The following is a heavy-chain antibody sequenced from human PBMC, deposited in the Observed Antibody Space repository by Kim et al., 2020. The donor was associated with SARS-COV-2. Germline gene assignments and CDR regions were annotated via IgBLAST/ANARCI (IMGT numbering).Heavy chain of an antibody. D-gene: IGHD5-12*01. Sequence: GGSLRLSCLTSRSIFSSYVIHWVRQAPGKGLEWVAAMSFDGCSTYFADSVKGRFTISRDSSKNTVWLQVNSLRRDDSATYYCATGGGTSVRCGYFDFWGQGTLVTVSS. CDR3: ATGGGTSVRCGYFDF. J-gene: IGHJ4*02. CDR1: RSIFSSYV. CDR2: MSFDGCST. V-gene: IGHV3-30*04.